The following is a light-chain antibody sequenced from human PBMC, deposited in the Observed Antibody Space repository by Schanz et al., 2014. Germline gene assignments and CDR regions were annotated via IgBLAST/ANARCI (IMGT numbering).Light chain of an antibody. V-gene: IGLV2-14*01. Sequence: QSALTQPASVSGSPGQSITISCTGTSSDVGGYNYVSWYQQHPGKAPKLIIYEGSARASGLFNRFSGSKSGTSASLAISGLQSEDETDYYCAAWDDSLDGWAFGGGTKLTVL. CDR3: AAWDDSLDGWA. CDR1: SSDVGGYNY. J-gene: IGLJ3*02. CDR2: EGS.